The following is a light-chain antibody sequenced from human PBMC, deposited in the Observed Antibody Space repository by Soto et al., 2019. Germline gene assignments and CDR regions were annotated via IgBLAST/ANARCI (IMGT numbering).Light chain of an antibody. CDR2: GVS. Sequence: LKISVVTLSLYTEERATLYCRSSQTVNANFLAWYQQKPGQAPRLLIYGVSNRAPGIPDRFSGSGSGTDFTLTISRLEPEDFAVYWCQQYDSSPRPFGQVAKADIK. V-gene: IGKV3-20*01. CDR1: QTVNANF. J-gene: IGKJ1*01. CDR3: QQYDSSPRP.